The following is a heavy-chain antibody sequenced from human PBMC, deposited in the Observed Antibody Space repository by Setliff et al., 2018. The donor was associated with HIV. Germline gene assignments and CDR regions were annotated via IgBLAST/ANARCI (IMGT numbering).Heavy chain of an antibody. CDR3: ARAISAAGIAPFDF. CDR2: IYFSGTT. V-gene: IGHV4-59*11. Sequence: SETLSLTCTVSGASISSHYWSWIRQPLGKGLEWIGYIYFSGTTNYNPSLKSRVTISVDTSKNQFSLNLNSVTAADTAVYYCARAISAAGIAPFDFWGQGTLVTVSS. J-gene: IGHJ4*02. CDR1: GASISSHY. D-gene: IGHD6-13*01.